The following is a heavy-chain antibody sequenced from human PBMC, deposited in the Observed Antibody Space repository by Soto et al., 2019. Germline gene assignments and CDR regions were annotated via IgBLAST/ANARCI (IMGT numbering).Heavy chain of an antibody. CDR2: IYYSGST. D-gene: IGHD3-16*01. CDR1: GGSISSYY. CDR3: ARLPYTYYYYYMDV. Sequence: PSETLSLTCTVSGGSISSYYWTWIRQPPGKGLEWIGYIYYSGSTNYNPSLKSRVTISVDTSKSQFSLELSSVTAADTAVYYCARLPYTYYYYYMDVWGKGTTVTVSS. V-gene: IGHV4-59*08. J-gene: IGHJ6*03.